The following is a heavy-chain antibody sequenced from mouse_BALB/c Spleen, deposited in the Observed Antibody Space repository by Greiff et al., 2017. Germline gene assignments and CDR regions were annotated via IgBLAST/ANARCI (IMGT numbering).Heavy chain of an antibody. CDR3: ARSITTVVATGYFDY. CDR1: GYSFTSYY. Sequence: VQLQQSGPELVKPGASVKISCKASGYSFTSYYIHWVKQRPGQGLEWIGWIFPGSGNTKYNEKFKGKATLTADTSSSTAYMQLSSLTSEDSAVYFCARSITTVVATGYFDYWGQGTTLTVSS. D-gene: IGHD1-1*01. V-gene: IGHV1-66*01. CDR2: IFPGSGNT. J-gene: IGHJ2*01.